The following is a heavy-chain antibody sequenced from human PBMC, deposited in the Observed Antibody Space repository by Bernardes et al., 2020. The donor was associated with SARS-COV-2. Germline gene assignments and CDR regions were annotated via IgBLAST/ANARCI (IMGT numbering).Heavy chain of an antibody. Sequence: GGSLRLSCAASGYSFSSYAMTWVRQAPGKGLEWVSAISGSAGSTYYADSLKGRFTISRDNSKNTLYLQMNSLRAEDTAVYYCAKERGDCAGYNWFDSWGQGTLVTVSS. CDR1: GYSFSSYA. J-gene: IGHJ5*01. V-gene: IGHV3-23*01. CDR3: AKERGDCAGYNWFDS. D-gene: IGHD2-21*02. CDR2: ISGSAGST.